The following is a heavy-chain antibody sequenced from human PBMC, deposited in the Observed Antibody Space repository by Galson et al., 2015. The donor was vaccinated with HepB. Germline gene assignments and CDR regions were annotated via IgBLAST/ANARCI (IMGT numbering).Heavy chain of an antibody. V-gene: IGHV3-21*01. J-gene: IGHJ4*02. CDR3: VRDPPLGIPLDH. CDR1: GFTFSSYN. CDR2: ISSTSSYK. D-gene: IGHD7-27*01. Sequence: SLRLSCAASGFTFSSYNMNWVRQAPGKGLEWVAYISSTSSYKYYADSLKGRFTVSRDNVKNSLYLQMNSLRAEDSAVYYCVRDPPLGIPLDHWGQGTLVTVSS.